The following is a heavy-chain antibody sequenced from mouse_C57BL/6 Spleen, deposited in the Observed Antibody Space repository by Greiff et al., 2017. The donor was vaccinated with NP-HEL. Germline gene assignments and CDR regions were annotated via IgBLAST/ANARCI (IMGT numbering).Heavy chain of an antibody. J-gene: IGHJ1*03. CDR2: ISYDGSN. D-gene: IGHD1-1*01. CDR1: GYSITSGYY. Sequence: ESGPGLVKPSQSLSLTCSVTGYSITSGYYWNWIRQFPGNKLEWMGYISYDGSNNYNPSLKNRISITRDTSKNQFFLKLNSVTTEDTATYYCARVAHDYGSSDGYFDVWGTGTTVTVSS. V-gene: IGHV3-6*01. CDR3: ARVAHDYGSSDGYFDV.